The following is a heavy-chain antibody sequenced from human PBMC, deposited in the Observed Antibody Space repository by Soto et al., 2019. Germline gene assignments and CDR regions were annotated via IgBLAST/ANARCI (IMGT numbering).Heavy chain of an antibody. CDR3: ARTSYYDSSGYYGMDV. J-gene: IGHJ6*02. V-gene: IGHV4-4*02. CDR1: GGSISSSNW. D-gene: IGHD3-22*01. Sequence: PSETLSLTCAVSGGSISSSNWWSWVRQPPGKGLEWIGEIHHSGSTNYNPSLKSRVTISVDNSKNQFSLKLTSVTAADTAVYYCARTSYYDSSGYYGMDVWGQGTTVTVSS. CDR2: IHHSGST.